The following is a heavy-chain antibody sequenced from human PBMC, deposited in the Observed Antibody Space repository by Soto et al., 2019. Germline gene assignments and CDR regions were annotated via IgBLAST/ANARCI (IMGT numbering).Heavy chain of an antibody. CDR1: GGTFSSYA. CDR2: IIPIFGTA. Sequence: QVQLVQSGAEVKKPGSSVKVSCKASGGTFSSYAISWVRQAPGQGLEWMGGIIPIFGTAKYAQKFQGRVTITGAESTSTAYMALSSVRSEDTAVYYCASLLRGYSGTGDYWGQGTLDTVSS. D-gene: IGHD5-12*01. J-gene: IGHJ4*02. CDR3: ASLLRGYSGTGDY. V-gene: IGHV1-69*12.